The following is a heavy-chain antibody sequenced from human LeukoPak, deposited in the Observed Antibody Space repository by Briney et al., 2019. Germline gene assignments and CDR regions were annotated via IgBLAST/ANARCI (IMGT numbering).Heavy chain of an antibody. CDR2: ISWNSRSI. CDR1: GFTFHDYG. V-gene: IGHV3-9*01. Sequence: GGSLRLSCVASGFTFHDYGIHWVRHAPGKGLEWVSGISWNSRSIGYADSVKGRFTFSRDNAKNSLYLQMNSLRVEDTAFYYCAKDSSSGYYRHLDYWGQGIQVTASS. CDR3: AKDSSSGYYRHLDY. D-gene: IGHD3-22*01. J-gene: IGHJ4*02.